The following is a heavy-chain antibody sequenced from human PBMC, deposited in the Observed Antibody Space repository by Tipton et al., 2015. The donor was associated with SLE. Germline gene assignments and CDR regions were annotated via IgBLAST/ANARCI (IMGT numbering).Heavy chain of an antibody. CDR1: GGSISSGSYY. CDR3: ARDVVAARTWFDP. V-gene: IGHV4-61*09. D-gene: IGHD6-6*01. Sequence: LRLSCTVSGGSISSGSYYWSWIRQPAGKGLEWIGHIYTSGSTSYNPSLKSRVTISVDTSKNQFSLKLSSVTAADTAVFYCARDVVAARTWFDPWGQGTLVTVSS. CDR2: IYTSGST. J-gene: IGHJ5*02.